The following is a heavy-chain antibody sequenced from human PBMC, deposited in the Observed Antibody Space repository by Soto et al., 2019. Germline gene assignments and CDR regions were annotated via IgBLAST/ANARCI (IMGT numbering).Heavy chain of an antibody. J-gene: IGHJ3*02. CDR3: ARDRPRRYCSGGSCRVNAFDI. Sequence: QVQLVESGGGVVQPGRSLRLSCAASGFTFSSYAMHWVRQAPGKGLEWVAVISYDGSNKYYADTVKGRLTISRDNSMNTLYLQMNSLRAEDTAVYYCARDRPRRYCSGGSCRVNAFDIWGQGTMVTVSS. D-gene: IGHD2-15*01. V-gene: IGHV3-30-3*01. CDR2: ISYDGSNK. CDR1: GFTFSSYA.